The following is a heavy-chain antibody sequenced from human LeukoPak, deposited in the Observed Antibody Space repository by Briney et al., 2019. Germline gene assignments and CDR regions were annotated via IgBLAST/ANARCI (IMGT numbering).Heavy chain of an antibody. CDR1: GFTFCIYN. V-gene: IGHV3-48*03. J-gene: IGHJ4*02. CDR3: ARGAMAGPFDY. Sequence: GGSLRLSCAASGFTFCIYNMKWVRQAPGKGREWVSYRSSSASTKYYADSVKGRLTISRDNAKNSLYLQMNSLRAEDTAVYYCARGAMAGPFDYWGQGTLVIVSS. CDR2: RSSSASTK. D-gene: IGHD5-18*01.